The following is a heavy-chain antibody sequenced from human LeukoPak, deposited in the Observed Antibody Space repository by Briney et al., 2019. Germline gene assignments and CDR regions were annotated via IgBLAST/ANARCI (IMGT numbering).Heavy chain of an antibody. Sequence: SVKVSCKASGYTFTSYGISWVRQAPGQGLEWMGGIIPIFGTANYAQKFQGRVTITADESTSTTYMELSSLRSEDTAVYYCARPTEEMATTNSYFHYWGQGTLVTVSS. D-gene: IGHD5-24*01. V-gene: IGHV1-69*01. J-gene: IGHJ4*02. CDR1: GYTFTSYG. CDR2: IIPIFGTA. CDR3: ARPTEEMATTNSYFHY.